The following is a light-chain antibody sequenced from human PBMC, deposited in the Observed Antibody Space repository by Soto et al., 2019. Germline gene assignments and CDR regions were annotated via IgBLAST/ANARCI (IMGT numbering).Light chain of an antibody. Sequence: DSQMTQSPASLSASVGDRVTITCRASQSIRSSLNWYQQKPGKAPKLLIYAASSLQSGVPSRFSGSGSGTDFTLTISSLQPEDFATYYCQQRYSPPSTFGQGTKLEIK. CDR1: QSIRSS. V-gene: IGKV1-39*01. CDR2: AAS. CDR3: QQRYSPPST. J-gene: IGKJ2*01.